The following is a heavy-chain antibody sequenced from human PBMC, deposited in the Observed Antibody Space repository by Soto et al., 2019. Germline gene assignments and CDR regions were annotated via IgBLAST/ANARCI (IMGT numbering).Heavy chain of an antibody. Sequence: PSETLSLTCTVSRGPISDGDYYWTWIRQHPGKGLEWIGHSYFRGDTYYNPSLKSRLTISLDPTKNQFSLKLSSVTAADTAVYYCARRFCSGGSCYSGWFDTWGQGTLVTVS. CDR3: ARRFCSGGSCYSGWFDT. J-gene: IGHJ5*02. CDR2: SYFRGDT. D-gene: IGHD2-15*01. CDR1: RGPISDGDYY. V-gene: IGHV4-31*03.